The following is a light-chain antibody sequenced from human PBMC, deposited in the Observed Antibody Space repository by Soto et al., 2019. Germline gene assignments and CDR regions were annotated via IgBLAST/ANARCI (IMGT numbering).Light chain of an antibody. J-gene: IGKJ2*01. CDR2: DAS. Sequence: EIVLTQSPATLSLSPGERATLSCRASQSVTTYLTWYQQKPGQAPRLLIYDASNRATDIPARFSGSGSGTDFTLTISSLDPEDFAVYYCQHRGNWPRTFGQGTKLEIK. V-gene: IGKV3-11*01. CDR1: QSVTTY. CDR3: QHRGNWPRT.